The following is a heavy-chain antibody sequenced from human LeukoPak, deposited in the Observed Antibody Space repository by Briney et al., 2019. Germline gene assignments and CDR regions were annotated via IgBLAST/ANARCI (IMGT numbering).Heavy chain of an antibody. CDR3: ARAGMARINWFDP. V-gene: IGHV1-69*13. CDR2: IIPIFGTA. CDR1: GGTFSSYA. D-gene: IGHD1-14*01. J-gene: IGHJ5*02. Sequence: SVKVSCKASGGTFSSYAISWVRQAPGQGLEWMGGIIPIFGTANYAQKFQGRVTITADESTSTAYMELSSLRSEDTAVYYCARAGMARINWFDPWGQGTLVTVSS.